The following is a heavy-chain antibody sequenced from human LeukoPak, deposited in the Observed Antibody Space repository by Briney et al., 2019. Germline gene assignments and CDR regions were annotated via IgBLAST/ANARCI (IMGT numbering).Heavy chain of an antibody. Sequence: SETLSLTCTVSGGSISSSSYYWSWIRQPPGKGLEWIGYIYYSGSTNYNPSLKSRVTISVDTSKNQFSLKLSSVTAADTAVYYCAREVRGAGGVVVAATPRYYYYMDVWGKGTTVTVSS. CDR3: AREVRGAGGVVVAATPRYYYYMDV. V-gene: IGHV4-61*01. CDR1: GGSISSSSYY. CDR2: IYYSGST. J-gene: IGHJ6*03. D-gene: IGHD2-15*01.